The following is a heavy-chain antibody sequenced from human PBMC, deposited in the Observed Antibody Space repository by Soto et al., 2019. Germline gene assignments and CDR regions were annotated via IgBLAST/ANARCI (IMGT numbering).Heavy chain of an antibody. Sequence: QVQLQESGPGLVKPSQTLSLTCTVSGGSISSGGYYWSWIRQHPGKGLEWIGYIYYSGSTYYNPSLKRRVTISVDTSKNQCSLKLSSVTAADTAVYHCARDPGRYYYMDVWGKGTTVTVSS. J-gene: IGHJ6*03. CDR3: ARDPGRYYYMDV. CDR2: IYYSGST. V-gene: IGHV4-31*03. CDR1: GGSISSGGYY.